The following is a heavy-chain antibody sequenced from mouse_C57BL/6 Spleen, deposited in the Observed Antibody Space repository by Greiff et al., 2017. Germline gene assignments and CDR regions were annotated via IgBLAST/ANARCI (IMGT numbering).Heavy chain of an antibody. J-gene: IGHJ4*01. CDR3: ASRQLRGRAMDY. V-gene: IGHV14-3*01. CDR2: IDPANGNT. CDR1: GFTIKNTY. Sequence: VQLQQSVAELVRPGASVKLSCTASGFTIKNTYMHWVKQRPEQGLEWIGRIDPANGNTKYAPKFQGKATITADTSSNTAYLQRSSLTSEDTAIYYCASRQLRGRAMDYWGQGTSVTVSS. D-gene: IGHD3-2*02.